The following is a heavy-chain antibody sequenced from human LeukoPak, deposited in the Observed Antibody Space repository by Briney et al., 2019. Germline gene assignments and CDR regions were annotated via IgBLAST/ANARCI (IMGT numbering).Heavy chain of an antibody. D-gene: IGHD6-19*01. CDR1: GYTFTSYD. Sequence: SVKVSFKASGYTFTSYDINWVRPATGQGLEWMGWMNPNSGNTGYAQKFQGRVTMTRNTSISTAYMELSSLRSEDTAVYYCARYKLEGYSSGWYEDYFDYWGQGTLVTVSS. V-gene: IGHV1-8*01. CDR3: ARYKLEGYSSGWYEDYFDY. CDR2: MNPNSGNT. J-gene: IGHJ4*02.